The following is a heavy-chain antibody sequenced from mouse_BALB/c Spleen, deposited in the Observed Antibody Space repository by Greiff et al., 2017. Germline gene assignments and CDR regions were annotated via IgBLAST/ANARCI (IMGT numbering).Heavy chain of an antibody. Sequence: QVQLQQSGPELVKPGASVKISCKASGYAFSSSWMNWVKQRPGQGLEWIGRIYPGDGDTNYNGKFKGKATLTADKSSSTAYMQLSSLTAVDSAVYCCARLAHYYAFDYWGQGTTLTVSS. CDR3: ARLAHYYAFDY. J-gene: IGHJ2*01. D-gene: IGHD1-2*01. CDR1: GYAFSSSW. CDR2: IYPGDGDT. V-gene: IGHV1-82*01.